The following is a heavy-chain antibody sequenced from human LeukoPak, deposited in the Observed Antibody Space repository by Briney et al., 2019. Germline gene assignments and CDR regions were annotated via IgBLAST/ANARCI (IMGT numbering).Heavy chain of an antibody. Sequence: GGSLRLSCAASGFTFSSYAMSWVRQAPGKGLEWVSAISGSGGSTYYADSVKGRFTISRDNSKNTLYLQMNSLRAEDTAVFYCAKAKISSGWYSPGYWGQGTLVTVSS. J-gene: IGHJ4*02. CDR2: ISGSGGST. CDR3: AKAKISSGWYSPGY. CDR1: GFTFSSYA. D-gene: IGHD6-19*01. V-gene: IGHV3-23*01.